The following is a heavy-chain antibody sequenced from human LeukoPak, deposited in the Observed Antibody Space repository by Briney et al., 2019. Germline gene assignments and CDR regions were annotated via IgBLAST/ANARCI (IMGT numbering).Heavy chain of an antibody. D-gene: IGHD1-26*01. CDR2: ISSGDSTI. V-gene: IGHV3-48*04. Sequence: SGGSLRLSCAASGFTFSSYSMNWVRQAPGKGLEWVSYISSGDSTIYYADSVKGRFTISRDNAKNSLYLQMNSLRAEDTAVYYCAIRRREHAPFDFWGQGTLVTVSS. CDR3: AIRRREHAPFDF. CDR1: GFTFSSYS. J-gene: IGHJ4*02.